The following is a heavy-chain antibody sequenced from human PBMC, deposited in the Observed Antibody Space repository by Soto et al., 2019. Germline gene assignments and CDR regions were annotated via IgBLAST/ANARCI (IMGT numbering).Heavy chain of an antibody. Sequence: RASVKVSCKASGGTFSSYAISWVRQAPGQGLEWMGGIIPIFGTANYAQKFQGRVTITADESTSTAYMELSSLRSEDTAVYYCASSWINYYDSSGYYAYFDYWGQGTLVTVSS. CDR3: ASSWINYYDSSGYYAYFDY. J-gene: IGHJ4*02. CDR1: GGTFSSYA. CDR2: IIPIFGTA. D-gene: IGHD3-22*01. V-gene: IGHV1-69*13.